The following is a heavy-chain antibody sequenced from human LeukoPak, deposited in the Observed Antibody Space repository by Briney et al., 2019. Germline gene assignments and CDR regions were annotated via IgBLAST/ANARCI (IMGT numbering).Heavy chain of an antibody. CDR2: INPNSGGT. CDR1: GYTFTGYY. V-gene: IGHV1-2*02. D-gene: IGHD3-22*01. CDR3: AIEDGENYYDSPH. J-gene: IGHJ4*02. Sequence: ASVKVSCKASGYTFTGYYMHWVRQAPGQGLEWMGWINPNSGGTNYAQKFQGRVTMTRDTSISTAYMELSRLRSDDTAVYYCAIEDGENYYDSPHWGQGTLVTVSS.